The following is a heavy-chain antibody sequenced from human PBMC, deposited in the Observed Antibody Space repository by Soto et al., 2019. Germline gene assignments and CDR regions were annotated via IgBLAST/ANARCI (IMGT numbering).Heavy chain of an antibody. CDR2: ISNSGGST. J-gene: IGHJ3*02. CDR3: ARSGWHDAFDI. V-gene: IGHV3-23*01. Sequence: EVQLLESGGGLVQPGGSLRLSCAASGFIFTSYAMSWVRQAPGKGLEWVSCISNSGGSTDYADSVKGRFFISRDNSKNTLYLQMNSLRAEDTAVFYCARSGWHDAFDIWGQGTMVTVSS. D-gene: IGHD6-19*01. CDR1: GFIFTSYA.